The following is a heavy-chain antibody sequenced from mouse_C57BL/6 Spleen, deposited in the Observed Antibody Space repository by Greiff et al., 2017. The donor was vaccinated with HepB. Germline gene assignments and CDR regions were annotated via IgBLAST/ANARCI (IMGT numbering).Heavy chain of an antibody. V-gene: IGHV14-3*01. CDR2: IDPANGNT. J-gene: IGHJ4*01. Sequence: VQLKQSVAELVRPGASVKLSCTASGFNIKNTYMHWVKQRPEQGLEWIGRIDPANGNTKYAPKFQGKATITADTSSNTAYLQLSSLTSEDTAIYYCARTITTVVARKYAMDYWGQGTSVTVSS. CDR1: GFNIKNTY. D-gene: IGHD1-1*01. CDR3: ARTITTVVARKYAMDY.